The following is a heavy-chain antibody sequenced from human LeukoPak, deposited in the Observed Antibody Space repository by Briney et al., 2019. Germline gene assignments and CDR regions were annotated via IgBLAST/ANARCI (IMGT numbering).Heavy chain of an antibody. V-gene: IGHV1-18*01. CDR1: GYTFTSYG. D-gene: IGHD6-19*01. J-gene: IGHJ4*02. CDR2: ISAYNGNT. Sequence: ASVKVSRKASGYTFTSYGISWVRQAPGQGLEWMGWISAYNGNTNYAQKLQGRVTMTTDTSTSTAYMELRSLRSDDTAVYYCARDHQYSSGIFGFDFWGRGTLVTVSS. CDR3: ARDHQYSSGIFGFDF.